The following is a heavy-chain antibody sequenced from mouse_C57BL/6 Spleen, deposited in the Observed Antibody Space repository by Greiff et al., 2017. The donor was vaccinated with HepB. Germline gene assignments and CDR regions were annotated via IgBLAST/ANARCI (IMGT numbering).Heavy chain of an antibody. CDR2: IYPGDGDT. J-gene: IGHJ2*01. Sequence: QVQLQQSGPELVKPGASVKISCKASGYAFSSSWMNWVKQRPGKGLEWIGRIYPGDGDTNYNGKFKGKATLTADKSSSTAYMQLSSLTSEDSAVYFCAREGGEYGSSFDYWGQGTTLTVSS. CDR1: GYAFSSSW. D-gene: IGHD1-1*01. V-gene: IGHV1-82*01. CDR3: AREGGEYGSSFDY.